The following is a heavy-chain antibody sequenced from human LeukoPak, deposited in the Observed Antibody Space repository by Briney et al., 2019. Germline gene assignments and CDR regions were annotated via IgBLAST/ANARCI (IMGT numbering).Heavy chain of an antibody. Sequence: GGSLRLSCAASGFTFSSYEMNWVRQAPGKGLEWVSYISSSGSTIYYADSVKGRFTISRDNAKNSLYLQMNSLRAEDTAIYYCAKKGLPAASSPFDYWGQGTLVTVSS. CDR2: ISSSGSTI. CDR3: AKKGLPAASSPFDY. J-gene: IGHJ4*02. CDR1: GFTFSSYE. V-gene: IGHV3-48*03. D-gene: IGHD2-2*01.